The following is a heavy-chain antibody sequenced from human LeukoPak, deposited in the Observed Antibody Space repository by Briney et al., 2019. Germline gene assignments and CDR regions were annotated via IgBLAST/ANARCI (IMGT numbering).Heavy chain of an antibody. CDR2: IYYSGRT. CDR1: GGSISSSRYY. D-gene: IGHD6-13*01. V-gene: IGHV4-39*07. Sequence: SETLSLTCTVSGGSISSSRYYWRWVRQPPGKGLGWIVSIYYSGRTNYHPSLKSRVTISVATSKNQFSLKLSSVTAADTAVYYCARGKSWDCYYYYMDVWGKGTTVTVSS. J-gene: IGHJ6*03. CDR3: ARGKSWDCYYYYMDV.